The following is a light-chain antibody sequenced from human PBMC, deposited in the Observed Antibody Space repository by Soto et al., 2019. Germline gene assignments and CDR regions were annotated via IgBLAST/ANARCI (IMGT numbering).Light chain of an antibody. V-gene: IGLV2-8*01. Sequence: QSALTQSPSASGSPGQSVTISCTGTSSDVGNYKYVSWYQQHPGKAPKLMIYEVSKRPSGVPDRFAGSKSGNTASLTVSGIQAEDEAYYYCSSYAGSNNWVFGGGTKVTGL. CDR2: EVS. CDR1: SSDVGNYKY. CDR3: SSYAGSNNWV. J-gene: IGLJ3*02.